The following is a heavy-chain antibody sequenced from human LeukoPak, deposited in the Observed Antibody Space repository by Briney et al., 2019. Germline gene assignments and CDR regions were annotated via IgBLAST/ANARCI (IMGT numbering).Heavy chain of an antibody. J-gene: IGHJ4*02. D-gene: IGHD3-22*01. V-gene: IGHV3-13*01. Sequence: GGSLRLSCAASGFTFSSYDMHWVRQATGKGLEWVSAIGTAGDTYYPGSVKGRFTISRENAKNSLYLQMNSLRAGDTAVYYCARGRSSGEYYFDYWGQGTLVTVSS. CDR3: ARGRSSGEYYFDY. CDR1: GFTFSSYD. CDR2: IGTAGDT.